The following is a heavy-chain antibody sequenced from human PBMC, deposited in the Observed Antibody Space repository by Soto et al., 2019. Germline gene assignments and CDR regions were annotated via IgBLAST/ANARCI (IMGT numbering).Heavy chain of an antibody. CDR2: LSASNANT. V-gene: IGHV1-18*01. CDR3: ARHRLVATGDY. Sequence: ASVKVSCRASGYTFTSYCISWVRQAPGEGLEWMGWLSASNANTNYAQKLQGRVTMTTDTCTSTSYMELRSLRSDDTAVYFCARHRLVATGDYWGQGTLVTVSS. J-gene: IGHJ4*02. D-gene: IGHD1-26*01. CDR1: GYTFTSYC.